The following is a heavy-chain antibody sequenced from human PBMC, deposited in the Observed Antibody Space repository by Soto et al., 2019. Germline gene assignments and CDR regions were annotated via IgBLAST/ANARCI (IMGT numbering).Heavy chain of an antibody. Sequence: QVQLVESGGGVVQPGRSLRLSCAASGFTFSSYAMHLVRQAPGKGLEWVTVISYDGSKKYYADSVKDRFTISRDNSKTTLYLKMNSLRAGETAACYCARAIERFLGYWGQETLITVSS. CDR2: ISYDGSKK. CDR3: ARAIERFLGY. V-gene: IGHV3-30-3*01. D-gene: IGHD3-10*01. J-gene: IGHJ4*02. CDR1: GFTFSSYA.